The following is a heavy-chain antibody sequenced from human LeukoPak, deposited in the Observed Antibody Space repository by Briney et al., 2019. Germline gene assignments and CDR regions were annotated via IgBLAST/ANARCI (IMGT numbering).Heavy chain of an antibody. J-gene: IGHJ3*02. CDR1: GYSFTSYW. CDR3: ARRQLLLLFVESDVFDI. Sequence: GASLQISCYGSGYSFTSYWIGWVRQMPGKGLEWMGIIYPGDSDTRYSPSFQGQVTISADKSISTAYLQWSSLKASDTAMYYCARRQLLLLFVESDVFDIWGQGTMVTVSS. D-gene: IGHD3-10*01. V-gene: IGHV5-51*01. CDR2: IYPGDSDT.